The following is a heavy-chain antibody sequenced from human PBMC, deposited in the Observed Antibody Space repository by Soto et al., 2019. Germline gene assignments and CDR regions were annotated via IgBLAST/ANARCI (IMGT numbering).Heavy chain of an antibody. J-gene: IGHJ5*02. D-gene: IGHD2-2*02. Sequence: PSETLSLTCTVSGGSISSYYWRWIRPPPGKGLEWIGYIYYSGRTNYNPSLKSRVTISVDTSKNQFSLKLSSVTAADTAVYYCARGYCSSTICYIWDNWFDPWGQGTLVTVSS. CDR3: ARGYCSSTICYIWDNWFDP. CDR1: GGSISSYY. CDR2: IYYSGRT. V-gene: IGHV4-59*01.